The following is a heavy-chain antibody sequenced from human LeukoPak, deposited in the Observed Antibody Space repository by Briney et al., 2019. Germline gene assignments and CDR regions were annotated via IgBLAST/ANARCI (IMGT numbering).Heavy chain of an antibody. D-gene: IGHD2-2*01. CDR1: GGSISSGDYY. CDR3: ARDVVPAALNWYFDL. CDR2: IYYSGST. V-gene: IGHV4-30-4*08. J-gene: IGHJ2*01. Sequence: ASETLSLTCTVSGGSISSGDYYWSWIRQPPGKGLEWIGYIYYSGSTYYNPSLKSRVTISVDTSKNQFSLKLSSVPAADTAVYYRARDVVPAALNWYFDLWGRGTLVTVSS.